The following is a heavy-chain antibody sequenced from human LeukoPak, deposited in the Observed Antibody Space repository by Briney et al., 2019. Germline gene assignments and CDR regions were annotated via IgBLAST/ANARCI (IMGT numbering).Heavy chain of an antibody. V-gene: IGHV4-39*07. J-gene: IGHJ4*02. CDR2: IYYITGT. CDR1: GGSISSNSYY. D-gene: IGHD4-17*01. CDR3: ARVSRLYGDPSYFDF. Sequence: SETLSLTCTVSGGSISSNSYYWGWIRQPLGKGLEWIGSIYYITGTYYNPSLKSRVTISVDTSRNQFSLKLSSVTAADTAVYYCARVSRLYGDPSYFDFWGQGTLVTVSS.